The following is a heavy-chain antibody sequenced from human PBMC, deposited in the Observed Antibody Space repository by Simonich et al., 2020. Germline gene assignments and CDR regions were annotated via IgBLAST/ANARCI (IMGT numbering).Heavy chain of an antibody. D-gene: IGHD1-26*01. CDR1: GGSISSYY. J-gene: IGHJ6*02. CDR3: ARSLGYYYYYYGMDV. V-gene: IGHV4-59*08. Sequence: QVQLQESGPGLVKPSETLSLTCTVSGGSISSYYWSWIRQPPGKGLEWIGYIYYSGSTNYNPPLKSRVTISVDTSKHQFSLKLSSVTAADTAVYYCARSLGYYYYYYGMDVWGQGTTVTVSS. CDR2: IYYSGST.